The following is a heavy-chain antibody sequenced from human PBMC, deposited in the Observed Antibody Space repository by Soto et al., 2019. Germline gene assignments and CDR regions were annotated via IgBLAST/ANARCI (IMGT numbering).Heavy chain of an antibody. CDR3: AKDRAVYSNYVFYYYYGMDV. CDR2: IQSGGTT. J-gene: IGHJ6*02. V-gene: IGHV3-23*03. Sequence: PGGSLRLSCAASGFTFNSYAMGWVRQAPGKGLEWVSLIQSGGTTYYADSVKGRFTISRDSSKNMLHLQMDSLRAEDTAVYYCAKDRAVYSNYVFYYYYGMDVRGQGTTVTVSS. D-gene: IGHD4-4*01. CDR1: GFTFNSYA.